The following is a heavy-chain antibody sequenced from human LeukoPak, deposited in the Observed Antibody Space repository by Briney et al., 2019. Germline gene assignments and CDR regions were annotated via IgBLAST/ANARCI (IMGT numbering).Heavy chain of an antibody. V-gene: IGHV3-30*18. D-gene: IGHD3-3*01. J-gene: IGHJ1*01. CDR1: GFTFSSYG. Sequence: PGGSLRLFCAASGFTFSSYGMHWVRQAPGKGLEWVAVISYDGSNKYYADSVKGRFTISRDNSKNTLYLQMNSLRAEDTAVYYCAKAIFPEEYFQHWGQGTLVTVSS. CDR2: ISYDGSNK. CDR3: AKAIFPEEYFQH.